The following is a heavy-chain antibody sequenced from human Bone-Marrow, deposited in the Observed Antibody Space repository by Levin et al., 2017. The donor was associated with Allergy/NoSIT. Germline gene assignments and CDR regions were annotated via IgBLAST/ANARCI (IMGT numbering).Heavy chain of an antibody. Sequence: ASVKVSCKASGYTFTGYYMHWVRQAPGQGLEWMGWINPNSGGTNYAQKFQGWVTMTRDTSISTAYMELSRLRSDDTAVYYCARAQIITIFGVVIRAGDRYYGMDVWGQGTTVTVSS. D-gene: IGHD3-3*01. J-gene: IGHJ6*02. V-gene: IGHV1-2*04. CDR2: INPNSGGT. CDR3: ARAQIITIFGVVIRAGDRYYGMDV. CDR1: GYTFTGYY.